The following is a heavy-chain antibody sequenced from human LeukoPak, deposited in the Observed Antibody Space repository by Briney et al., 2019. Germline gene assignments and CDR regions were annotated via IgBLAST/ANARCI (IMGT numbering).Heavy chain of an antibody. V-gene: IGHV4-4*02. CDR1: GVSLSTSEW. CDR3: GKTDIYFNPIDY. D-gene: IGHD3-9*01. Sequence: SETLSLTCAVSGVSLSTSEWWIWVRQPPGQGLEWIGEIHRDGRTRYNPSLTSRVTMSMDYSKNQFSLNVRFVTAADTAIYYCGKTDIYFNPIDYWGPGSLVTVSS. J-gene: IGHJ4*02. CDR2: IHRDGRT.